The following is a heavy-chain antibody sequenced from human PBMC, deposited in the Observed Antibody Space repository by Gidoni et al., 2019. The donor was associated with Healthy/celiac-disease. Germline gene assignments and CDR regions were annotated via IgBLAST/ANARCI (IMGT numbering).Heavy chain of an antibody. CDR1: GFIFSSYA. J-gene: IGHJ6*02. CDR3: ASRYCSGGSCYLFYGMDV. V-gene: IGHV3-23*04. D-gene: IGHD2-15*01. CDR2: ISGSGGST. Sequence: EVQLVESGGGLVQPGGSLRLSCAASGFIFSSYAMRWVRQAPGKGLEWVSAISGSGGSTYYADSVKGRFTISRDNSKNTLYLQMNSLRAEDTAVYYCASRYCSGGSCYLFYGMDVWGQGTTVTVSS.